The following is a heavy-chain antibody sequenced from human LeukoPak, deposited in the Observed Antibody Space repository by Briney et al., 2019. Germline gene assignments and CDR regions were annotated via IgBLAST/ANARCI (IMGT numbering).Heavy chain of an antibody. CDR2: IKQDGSET. V-gene: IGHV3-7*01. Sequence: GGSLRLSCAASEFNFSSYWMIWVRQAPGKGLEWVANIKQDGSETYYVDSVKGRFTISRDNAMNSLYLQMNSLRAEDTAVYFCTRDGMEVWGQGTTVIVSS. J-gene: IGHJ6*02. CDR1: EFNFSSYW. CDR3: TRDGMEV.